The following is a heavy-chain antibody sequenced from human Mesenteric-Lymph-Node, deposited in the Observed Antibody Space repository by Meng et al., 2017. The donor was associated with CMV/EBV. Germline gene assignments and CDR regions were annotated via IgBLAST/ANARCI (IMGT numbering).Heavy chain of an antibody. V-gene: IGHV3-23*01. CDR1: GFTFSSYG. J-gene: IGHJ4*02. Sequence: GESLKISCAASGFTFSSYGMSWVRQAPGKGLEWVSAITGGGRTTYYADSVKGRFTISRDNSKNTLYLEMNSLRAEDTAVYFCATDSYSTTFGNWGQGTLVTVSS. D-gene: IGHD6-13*01. CDR2: ITGGGRTT. CDR3: ATDSYSTTFGN.